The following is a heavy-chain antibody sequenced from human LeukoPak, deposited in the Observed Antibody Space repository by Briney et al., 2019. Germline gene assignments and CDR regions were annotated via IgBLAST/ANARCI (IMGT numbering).Heavy chain of an antibody. CDR1: RYTFSSHG. CDR2: ISANNGNT. CDR3: AREGTAGRYYFDY. Sequence: ASVKVSCKASRYTFSSHGITWVRQAPGQGLEWMGWISANNGNTNYAQKLQGRVTVTTDTSTSIAYMELRSLRSDDTAVYYCAREGTAGRYYFDYWGQGTLVTVSS. J-gene: IGHJ4*02. V-gene: IGHV1-18*01. D-gene: IGHD3-10*01.